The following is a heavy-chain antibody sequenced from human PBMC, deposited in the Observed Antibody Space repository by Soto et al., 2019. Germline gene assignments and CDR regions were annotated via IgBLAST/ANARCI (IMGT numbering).Heavy chain of an antibody. CDR1: GFTFSSYG. V-gene: IGHV3-33*01. Sequence: QVQLVESGGGVVQPGRSLRLSCAASGFTFSSYGMHWVRQAPGKGLEWVAVIWYDGSNKYYADSVKGRFTISRDNSKNTLYLQMNSLRAEDTAVYYCARDPFVANEYYFDYWGQGTLVTVSS. D-gene: IGHD2-21*01. CDR2: IWYDGSNK. CDR3: ARDPFVANEYYFDY. J-gene: IGHJ4*02.